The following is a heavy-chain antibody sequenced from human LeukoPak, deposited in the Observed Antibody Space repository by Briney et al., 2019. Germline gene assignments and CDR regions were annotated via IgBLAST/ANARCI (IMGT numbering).Heavy chain of an antibody. CDR3: ARDPGRGIYGSGSPY. Sequence: GGSLRLSCAASGFTFSSYSMNWVRQAPGKGLEWVSYISSSSSTIYYADSVKGRFTISRDNAKNSLYLQMNSLRAEDTAVYYCARDPGRGIYGSGSPYWGQGTLVTVSS. V-gene: IGHV3-48*01. D-gene: IGHD3-10*01. CDR1: GFTFSSYS. CDR2: ISSSSSTI. J-gene: IGHJ4*02.